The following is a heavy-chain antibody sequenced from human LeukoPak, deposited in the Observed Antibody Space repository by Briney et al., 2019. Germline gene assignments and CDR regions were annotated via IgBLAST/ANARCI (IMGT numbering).Heavy chain of an antibody. CDR2: ISYDGSNK. CDR1: GFTFSKYV. J-gene: IGHJ4*02. D-gene: IGHD4-17*01. V-gene: IGHV3-30*04. Sequence: GGSLRLSCAASGFTFSKYVMHWVRQAPGKGLEWVAVISYDGSNKYYADSVKGRFTISRDNSKNTLYLQMNSLRAEDTAVYYCARGGPYGDTHYFDYWGQGTLVTVSS. CDR3: ARGGPYGDTHYFDY.